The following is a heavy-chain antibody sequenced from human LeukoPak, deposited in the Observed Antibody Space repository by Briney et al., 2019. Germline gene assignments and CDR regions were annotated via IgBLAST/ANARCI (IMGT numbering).Heavy chain of an antibody. Sequence: ASVKVSCKVSGYTLTGLSMHWVRQAPGKGLEWMGGFDPEDGETIYAQKFQDRVTMNEDTSKDTAYMELSSLRCEDTAVYYCATVVVGVAGEYNWFDPWGQGTLVTVSS. CDR1: GYTLTGLS. CDR3: ATVVVGVAGEYNWFDP. V-gene: IGHV1-24*01. J-gene: IGHJ5*02. D-gene: IGHD2-15*01. CDR2: FDPEDGET.